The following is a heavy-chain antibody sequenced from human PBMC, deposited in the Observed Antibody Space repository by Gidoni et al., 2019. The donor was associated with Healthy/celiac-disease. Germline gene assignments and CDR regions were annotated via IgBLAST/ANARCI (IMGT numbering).Heavy chain of an antibody. J-gene: IGHJ3*02. V-gene: IGHV4-4*02. D-gene: IGHD3-22*01. CDR1: RGSISSSNW. CDR3: AGGSYDSRAFDI. CDR2: IYHSGST. Sequence: QLQLQASGPGLVKPSGTLSLTCAVSRGSISSSNWWSWARQPPGKGLEWIGEIYHSGSTNNNPSIKSGVTRSVDKSKNQFSLKLSSVTAADTAVYYCAGGSYDSRAFDIWGQGTMVTVSS.